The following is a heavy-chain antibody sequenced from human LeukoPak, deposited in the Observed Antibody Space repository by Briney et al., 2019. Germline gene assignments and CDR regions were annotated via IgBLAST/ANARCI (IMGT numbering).Heavy chain of an antibody. V-gene: IGHV3-64*04. D-gene: IGHD1-26*01. CDR1: GFVFSIYT. CDR3: ASLLSGSNQINDY. CDR2: ISGSDNGGST. J-gene: IGHJ4*02. Sequence: PGGSLRLFCSASGFVFSIYTMYWVRQAPGKGPEYISTISGSDNGGSTYYADSVKGRFTISRDNAKNSLYQQMNSLRAEDTAVYYCASLLSGSNQINDYWGQGTLVTVSS.